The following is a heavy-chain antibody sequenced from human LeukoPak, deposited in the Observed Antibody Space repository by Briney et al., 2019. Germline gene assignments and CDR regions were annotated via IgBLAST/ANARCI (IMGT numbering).Heavy chain of an antibody. J-gene: IGHJ3*01. D-gene: IGHD3-10*01. Sequence: PSETLSLTCAVYGGSFSGYYWSWIRQPPGKGLEWIGEINHSGSTNYNPSLKSRVTISVDTSKNQFSLKLSSVTAADTAVYYCASLAGSDAFDVWGQGTMVTVSS. CDR2: INHSGST. CDR1: GGSFSGYY. CDR3: ASLAGSDAFDV. V-gene: IGHV4-34*01.